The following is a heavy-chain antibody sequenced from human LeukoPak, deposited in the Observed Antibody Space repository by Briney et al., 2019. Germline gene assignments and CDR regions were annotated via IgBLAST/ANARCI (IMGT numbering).Heavy chain of an antibody. CDR3: ARVGDYGYYYYYMDV. V-gene: IGHV1-69*05. D-gene: IGHD4-17*01. Sequence: EASVKVSCKASGGTFSSYAISWVRQAPGQGLEWMGGIIPIFGTANYAQKFQGRVTITTDESTSTAYMELSSLRSEDTAVYYCARVGDYGYYYYYMDVWGKGTTVAVSS. J-gene: IGHJ6*03. CDR1: GGTFSSYA. CDR2: IIPIFGTA.